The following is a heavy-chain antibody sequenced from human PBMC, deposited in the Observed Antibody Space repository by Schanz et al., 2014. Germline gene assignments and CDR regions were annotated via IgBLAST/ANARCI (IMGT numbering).Heavy chain of an antibody. V-gene: IGHV3-30*09. J-gene: IGHJ4*02. Sequence: QVELVESGGGVVQPGRSLRLSCAASGFTFSRHAMHWVRQAAGKGLEWVAAIIYDGSNKYYAESVKGRFAISRDNSKDTLYLQMNSLRTEDTAVYYCAGDWASGRYYSDYWGQGTLVTVSS. D-gene: IGHD1-26*01. CDR3: AGDWASGRYYSDY. CDR1: GFTFSRHA. CDR2: IIYDGSNK.